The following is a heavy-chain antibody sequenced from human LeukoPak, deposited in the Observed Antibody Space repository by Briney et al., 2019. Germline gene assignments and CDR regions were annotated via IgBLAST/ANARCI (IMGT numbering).Heavy chain of an antibody. CDR2: INHSGST. Sequence: PSETLSLTCAVYGGSFSGYYWSWIRQPPGKGLEWIGEINHSGSTNYNPSLKSRVTISVDTSKNQFSLKLSSVTAADTAVYYCARARQAAVSPFDYWGQGTLVTVSS. J-gene: IGHJ4*02. CDR3: ARARQAAVSPFDY. V-gene: IGHV4-34*01. CDR1: GGSFSGYY.